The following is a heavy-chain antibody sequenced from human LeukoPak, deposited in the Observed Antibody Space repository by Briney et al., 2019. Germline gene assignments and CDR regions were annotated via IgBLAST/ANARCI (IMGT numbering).Heavy chain of an antibody. V-gene: IGHV3-74*01. Sequence: GGSLRLSCAASGFTFSSYSMNWVRQAPGKGLVWVSHINSDGSWTSYADSVTGRFTISKDNAKNTVYLQMNSLRAEDTAVYYCVSFYETYWGRGTLVTVSS. D-gene: IGHD2/OR15-2a*01. CDR2: INSDGSWT. J-gene: IGHJ4*02. CDR1: GFTFSSYS. CDR3: VSFYETY.